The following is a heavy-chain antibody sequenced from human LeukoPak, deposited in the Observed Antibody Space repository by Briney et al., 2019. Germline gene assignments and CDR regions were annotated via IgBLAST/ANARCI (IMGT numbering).Heavy chain of an antibody. V-gene: IGHV4-34*01. D-gene: IGHD4-11*01. Sequence: SETLSLTCAVYGGSFSGYYWSWIRQPPGKGLEWIGEINHSGSTNYNPSLKSRVTISVDTSKNQFSLKLSSVTAADTAVYYCARSRPYRNGFDPWGQETLVTVSS. J-gene: IGHJ5*02. CDR3: ARSRPYRNGFDP. CDR2: INHSGST. CDR1: GGSFSGYY.